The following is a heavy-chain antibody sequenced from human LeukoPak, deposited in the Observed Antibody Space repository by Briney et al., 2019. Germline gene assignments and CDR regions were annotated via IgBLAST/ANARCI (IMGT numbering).Heavy chain of an antibody. CDR3: IVFGDSNH. CDR1: GLTGSHNY. Sequence: GGSPRLSCAASGLTGSHNYVSWVRQAPGKGLEWVSAIHTSGDTCYADSVKGRFTISRDTSKNTLYLQINSLRVEDTAVYYCIVFGDSNHWGQGTLVTVSS. CDR2: IHTSGDT. J-gene: IGHJ5*02. V-gene: IGHV3-53*01. D-gene: IGHD4-17*01.